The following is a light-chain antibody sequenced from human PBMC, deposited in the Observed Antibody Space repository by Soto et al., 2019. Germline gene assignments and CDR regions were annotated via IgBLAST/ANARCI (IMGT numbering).Light chain of an antibody. CDR2: EAS. CDR3: HQRQRWPRP. J-gene: IGKJ1*01. Sequence: EIGFTQSPSTVSFSQGERATLSCRASQSVSSYLAWYQQKPGQAPRLLIYEASNRAAGIPARFSGSGSGTDFTLTITSLEPEDFAFYYCHQRQRWPRPFGQGTKVDIK. V-gene: IGKV3-11*01. CDR1: QSVSSY.